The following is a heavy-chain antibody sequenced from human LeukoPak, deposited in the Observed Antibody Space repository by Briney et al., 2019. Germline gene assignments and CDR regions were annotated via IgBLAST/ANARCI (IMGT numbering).Heavy chain of an antibody. V-gene: IGHV1-69*13. J-gene: IGHJ4*02. CDR3: AHSGNDYFDY. Sequence: SVKVSCKAFGGNFTSYSVSWVRQAPGQGLEYMGRIIPIFDTANYAQEFQGRVTITADEATATAYLELSSLTSEDTAVYYCAHSGNDYFDYWGQGNLVTVSS. CDR2: IIPIFDTA. D-gene: IGHD5-12*01. CDR1: GGNFTSYS.